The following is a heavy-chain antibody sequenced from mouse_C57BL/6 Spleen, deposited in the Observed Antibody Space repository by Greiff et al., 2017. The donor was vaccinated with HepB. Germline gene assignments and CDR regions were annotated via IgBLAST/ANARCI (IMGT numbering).Heavy chain of an antibody. V-gene: IGHV1-76*01. CDR2: IYPGSGNT. Sequence: QVQLQQSGAELVRPGASVKLSCKASGYTFTDYYINWVKQRPGQGLEWIARIYPGSGNTYYNEKFKGKATLTAEKSSSTAYMQLSSLTSEDSAVYFCANHYYGSSYWYFDVWGTGTTVTVSS. D-gene: IGHD1-1*01. CDR1: GYTFTDYY. CDR3: ANHYYGSSYWYFDV. J-gene: IGHJ1*03.